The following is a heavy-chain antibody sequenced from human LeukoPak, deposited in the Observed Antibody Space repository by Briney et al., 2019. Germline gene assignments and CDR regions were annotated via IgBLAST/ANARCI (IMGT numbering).Heavy chain of an antibody. V-gene: IGHV3-23*01. CDR3: AKDPGWELLFVY. CDR2: ISGSGGSK. D-gene: IGHD1-26*01. Sequence: TGGSLRLSCAASGFTFSSYAMSWVRQAPGKGLEWVSAISGSGGSKYYADSVKGRFTISREKSKNTLYLKMNSLRAEDTAVYYCAKDPGWELLFVYWGQGTLVTVSS. CDR1: GFTFSSYA. J-gene: IGHJ4*02.